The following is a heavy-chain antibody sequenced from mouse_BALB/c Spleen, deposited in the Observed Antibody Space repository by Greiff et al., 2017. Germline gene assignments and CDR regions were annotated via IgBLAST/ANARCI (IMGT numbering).Heavy chain of an antibody. V-gene: IGHV3-2*02. CDR1: GYSITSDYA. CDR3: ARGMDYGSSYGYFDV. CDR2: ISYSGST. Sequence: EVQLVESGPGLVKPSQSLSLTCTVTGYSITSDYAWNWIRQFPGNKLEWMGYISYSGSTSYNPSLKSRISITRDTSKNQFFLQLNSVTTEDTATYYCARGMDYGSSYGYFDVWGAGTTVTVSS. J-gene: IGHJ1*01. D-gene: IGHD1-1*01.